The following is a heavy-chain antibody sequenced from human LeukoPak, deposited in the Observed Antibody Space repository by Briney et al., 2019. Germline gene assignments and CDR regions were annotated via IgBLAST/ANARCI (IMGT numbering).Heavy chain of an antibody. V-gene: IGHV5-51*01. Sequence: GESLKISCKGSGYSFTSYWIAWVRQMPGKGLEWMGIIYPGDSDTRYSPSFQGQVTISADKFISTAYLQWSSLKASDTAMYYCARPAAGKKQQLVQGSLAFDIWGQGTMVTVSS. CDR3: ARPAAGKKQQLVQGSLAFDI. J-gene: IGHJ3*02. CDR1: GYSFTSYW. D-gene: IGHD6-13*01. CDR2: IYPGDSDT.